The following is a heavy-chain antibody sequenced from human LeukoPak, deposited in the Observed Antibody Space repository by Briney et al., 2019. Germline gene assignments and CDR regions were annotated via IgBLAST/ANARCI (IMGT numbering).Heavy chain of an antibody. CDR2: IRYDGSNK. J-gene: IGHJ4*02. Sequence: GGSLRLSCAASGFTFSSYGMHWVRQAPGKGLEWVAFIRYDGSNKYYADSVKGRFTISRDNSKNTLYLQMNSLRAEDTAVYYCAKEPAEYVLRYFDLFDYWGQGTLVTVSS. CDR3: AKEPAEYVLRYFDLFDY. V-gene: IGHV3-30*02. CDR1: GFTFSSYG. D-gene: IGHD3-9*01.